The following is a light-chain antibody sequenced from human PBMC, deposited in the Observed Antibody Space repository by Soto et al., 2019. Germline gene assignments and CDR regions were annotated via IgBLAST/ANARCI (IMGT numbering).Light chain of an antibody. CDR2: EVS. V-gene: IGLV2-8*01. CDR3: SSYAGSNLYV. Sequence: QSVLTQPPSASGSPGQSVTISCTGTSSDVGGYNYVSWYQQHPGKAPKLMIYEVSKRPSGVPDRFPGSKSGNTASLTVSGLQAEDEADYYCSSYAGSNLYVFGTGTKVTVL. J-gene: IGLJ1*01. CDR1: SSDVGGYNY.